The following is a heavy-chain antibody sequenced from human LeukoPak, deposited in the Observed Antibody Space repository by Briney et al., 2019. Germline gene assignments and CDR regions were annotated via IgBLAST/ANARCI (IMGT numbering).Heavy chain of an antibody. CDR3: ARDTNIAAAGADYYMDV. J-gene: IGHJ6*03. Sequence: AASVKVSCKASGYTFTGYYMHWVRQAPGQGLEWMGWINPNSGGTNYAQKFQGRVTMTRDTSISTAYMELSRLRSDDTAVYYCARDTNIAAAGADYYMDVWGKGTTVTVSS. V-gene: IGHV1-2*02. D-gene: IGHD6-13*01. CDR2: INPNSGGT. CDR1: GYTFTGYY.